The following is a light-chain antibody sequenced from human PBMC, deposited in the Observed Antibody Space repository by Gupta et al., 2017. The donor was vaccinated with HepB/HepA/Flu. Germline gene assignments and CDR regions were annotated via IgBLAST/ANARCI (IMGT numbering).Light chain of an antibody. V-gene: IGLV3-21*04. CDR2: YDS. CDR1: NIGSKS. Sequence: SYVLTQPPSVSVAPGKTARITCGGNNIGSKSGHWYQQKPGQAPVLVIYYDSDRPSGIPERFSGSNSGNTATLTISRVEAGDEADYYCQVWDSSSDHHYVFGTGTKVTVL. CDR3: QVWDSSSDHHYV. J-gene: IGLJ1*01.